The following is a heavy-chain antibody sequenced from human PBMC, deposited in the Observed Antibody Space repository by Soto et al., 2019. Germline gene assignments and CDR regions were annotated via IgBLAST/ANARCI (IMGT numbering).Heavy chain of an antibody. J-gene: IGHJ5*02. CDR3: VAREKRYSYGYGWFDP. CDR1: GGSISSSSYY. Sequence: QLQLQESGPGLVKPSETLSLTCTVSGGSISSSSYYWGWIRQPPGKGLEWIGSIYYSGSTYYNPSLKSRVTISVDTSNNQFSLKLSSVTAADTAVYYCVAREKRYSYGYGWFDPWGQGTLVTVSS. D-gene: IGHD5-18*01. CDR2: IYYSGST. V-gene: IGHV4-39*01.